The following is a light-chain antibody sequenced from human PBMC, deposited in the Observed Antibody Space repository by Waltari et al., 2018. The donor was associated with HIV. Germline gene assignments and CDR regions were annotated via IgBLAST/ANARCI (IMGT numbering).Light chain of an antibody. CDR2: DVT. CDR1: SGALDGSSF. Sequence: QSALTQPRSVSGSPGPSVTLSCTGSSGALDGSSFVSWYHKHPGEAPKVVIYDVTKRPSGVPDRFSGSRSGNTASLTISGLQAEDEADYFCCSFVGSYSYVFGTGTKVTVL. J-gene: IGLJ1*01. V-gene: IGLV2-11*01. CDR3: CSFVGSYSYV.